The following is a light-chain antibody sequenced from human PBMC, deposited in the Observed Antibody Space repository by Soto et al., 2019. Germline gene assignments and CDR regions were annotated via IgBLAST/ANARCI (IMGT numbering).Light chain of an antibody. V-gene: IGKV1-27*01. CDR3: QKYNSAPNT. J-gene: IGKJ2*01. CDR2: AAS. CDR1: QDISNY. Sequence: DIQMTQSPSSLSASVGDRVTITCRASQDISNYLAWYQQKPGRVPKLLIYAASTLQTGVQSRFSGSGSGTVFTLTINSLQPEDVATYYCQKYNSAPNTFGRRTRLEIK.